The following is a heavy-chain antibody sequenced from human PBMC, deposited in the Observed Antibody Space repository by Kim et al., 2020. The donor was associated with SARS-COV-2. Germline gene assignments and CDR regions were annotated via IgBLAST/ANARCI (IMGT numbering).Heavy chain of an antibody. CDR1: GFTFSSYG. D-gene: IGHD3-10*01. J-gene: IGHJ6*02. Sequence: GGSLRLSCAASGFTFSSYGMHWVRQAPGKGLEWVAVISYDGSNKYYADSVKGRFTISRDNSKNTLYLQMNSLRAEDTAVYYCAKFQDGVTAEKEYYYGMDVWGQGTTVTVSS. CDR3: AKFQDGVTAEKEYYYGMDV. CDR2: ISYDGSNK. V-gene: IGHV3-30*18.